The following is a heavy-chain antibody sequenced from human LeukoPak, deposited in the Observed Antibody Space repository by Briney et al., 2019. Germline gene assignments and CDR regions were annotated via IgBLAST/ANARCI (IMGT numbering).Heavy chain of an antibody. CDR2: ISWNSGSI. J-gene: IGHJ3*02. CDR3: AKDTKSAAIGAFDI. V-gene: IGHV3-9*03. CDR1: GFTFDDYA. D-gene: IGHD2-2*01. Sequence: PGGSLRLSCAASGFTFDDYAMHWVRQAPGKGLEWVSGISWNSGSIGYADSVKGRFTISRDNAKNSLYLQMNGLRAEDMALYYCAKDTKSAAIGAFDIWGQGTMVTVSS.